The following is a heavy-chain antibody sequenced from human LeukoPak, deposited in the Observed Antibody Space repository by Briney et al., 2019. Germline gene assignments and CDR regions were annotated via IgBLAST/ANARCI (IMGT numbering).Heavy chain of an antibody. Sequence: SETLSLTCTVSGGSISSYYWSWIRQPPGEGLEWIGYIYYSGSTNYNPSLKSRVTISVDTSKNQFSLKLSSVTAADTAVYYCARGTAAAGTFDWGQGTLVTVSS. D-gene: IGHD6-13*01. CDR3: ARGTAAAGTFD. CDR2: IYYSGST. J-gene: IGHJ4*02. CDR1: GGSISSYY. V-gene: IGHV4-59*01.